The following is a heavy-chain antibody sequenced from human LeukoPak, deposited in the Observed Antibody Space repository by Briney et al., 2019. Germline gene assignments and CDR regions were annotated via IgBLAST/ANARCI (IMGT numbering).Heavy chain of an antibody. CDR1: GGSFSGYY. Sequence: SETLSLTCVVYGGSFSGYYWSWIRQPPGKGLEWIGEINHGGSTNYNPSLKSRVTMSVDTSKNQLSLTLSSVIAAYTAVYYCARGPHCSGDSCYSPAFDYWGQGTLVTVSS. J-gene: IGHJ4*02. V-gene: IGHV4-34*01. CDR3: ARGPHCSGDSCYSPAFDY. D-gene: IGHD2-15*01. CDR2: INHGGST.